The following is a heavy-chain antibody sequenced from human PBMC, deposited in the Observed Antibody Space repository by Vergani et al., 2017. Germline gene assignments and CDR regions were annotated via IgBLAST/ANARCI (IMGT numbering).Heavy chain of an antibody. Sequence: EVQLLESGGGSAQPGESLRLSCVASGFTFTAHCMNWVRQAPGKGLEWVSGISGQNFRSPYADSVKVRVTISRYDSKNTVYLPINSLRAEDTAFYYCVDLYRHDGSSAFWGQGTLVTVSS. J-gene: IGHJ1*01. V-gene: IGHV3-23*01. D-gene: IGHD3-10*01. CDR1: GFTFTAHC. CDR2: ISGQNFRS. CDR3: VDLYRHDGSSAF.